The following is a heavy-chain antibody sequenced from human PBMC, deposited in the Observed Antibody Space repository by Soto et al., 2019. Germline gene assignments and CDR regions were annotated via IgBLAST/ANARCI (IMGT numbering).Heavy chain of an antibody. Sequence: GGSLRLSCAASGFTFSSYAMSWVRQAPGKGLEWVSAISGSGGSTYYADSGKGRFTISRDNSKNTLYLQMNSLRAEDTAVYYCAKGFYGDYAMEAFDIWGQGTMVTVSS. D-gene: IGHD4-17*01. V-gene: IGHV3-23*01. CDR1: GFTFSSYA. CDR2: ISGSGGST. J-gene: IGHJ3*02. CDR3: AKGFYGDYAMEAFDI.